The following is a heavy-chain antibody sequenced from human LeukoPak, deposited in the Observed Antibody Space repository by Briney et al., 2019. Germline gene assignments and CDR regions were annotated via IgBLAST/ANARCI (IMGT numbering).Heavy chain of an antibody. Sequence: KSGGSLRLSCAASGFTFSNYSMNWVRQAPGKGLEWVSSISSSSGYISYADSVKGRFTMSRDNAKNSLYLQMNSLRAEDTAVYYCARGPAASGYYDSRGRYGYFDYWGQGTLVTVSS. D-gene: IGHD3-22*01. J-gene: IGHJ4*02. CDR1: GFTFSNYS. CDR3: ARGPAASGYYDSRGRYGYFDY. CDR2: ISSSSGYI. V-gene: IGHV3-21*01.